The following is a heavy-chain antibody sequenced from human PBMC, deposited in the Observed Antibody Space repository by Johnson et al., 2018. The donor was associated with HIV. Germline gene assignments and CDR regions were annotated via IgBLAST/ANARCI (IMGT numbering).Heavy chain of an antibody. D-gene: IGHD6-19*01. CDR3: ARGRDFSSGLDGGAFDI. J-gene: IGHJ3*02. CDR2: ISYDGSNK. CDR1: GFTVSSNY. V-gene: IGHV3-30*03. Sequence: QVQLVESGGGLVQPGGSLRLSCAASGFTVSSNYMSWVRQAPGKGLEWVAVISYDGSNKYYADSVKGRFTISIDNSKNTLYLQINSLRAEDTAVYYCARGRDFSSGLDGGAFDIWGQGTMVTVSS.